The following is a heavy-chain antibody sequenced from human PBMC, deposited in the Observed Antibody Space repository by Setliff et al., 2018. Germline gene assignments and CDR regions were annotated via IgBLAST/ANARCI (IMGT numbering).Heavy chain of an antibody. V-gene: IGHV1-2*06. J-gene: IGHJ4*02. CDR1: GYTFTGYY. Sequence: GASVKVSCKASGYTFTGYYMHWVRQAPGQGLEWMGRINPNSGGTNYAQKFQGRVTMTRDTSISTAYMELSRLRSDDTAVYYCATLTGDRGDYYDSSGYYYDYWGQGTLVTVSS. D-gene: IGHD3-22*01. CDR2: INPNSGGT. CDR3: ATLTGDRGDYYDSSGYYYDY.